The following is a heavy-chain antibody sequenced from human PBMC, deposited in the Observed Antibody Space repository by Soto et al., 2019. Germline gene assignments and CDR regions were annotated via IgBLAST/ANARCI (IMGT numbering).Heavy chain of an antibody. Sequence: AWCMTLASAGSGVTFNISGMSWVRKHKGEGLEWVSFISNGGDATHYTDSVKGRFTISRDTSKNTIYLQINSLRAEDTSVYYCAKGGGYRYLDFWGQGALVTVSS. CDR2: ISNGGDAT. CDR1: GVTFNISG. V-gene: IGHV3-23*01. J-gene: IGHJ4*02. CDR3: AKGGGYRYLDF. D-gene: IGHD5-12*01.